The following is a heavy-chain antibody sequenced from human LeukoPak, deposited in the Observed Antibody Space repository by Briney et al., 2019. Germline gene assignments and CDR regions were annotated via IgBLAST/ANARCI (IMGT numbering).Heavy chain of an antibody. Sequence: PSETLSLTCTVSGGSISSYYWSWIRQPPGKGLEWIGYVYYSGSTNYNPSLKSRVTISVDTSKNQFSLKLSSVTAADTAVYYCARGMLRYYYDSSGYYSYFDYWGQGTLVTVSS. V-gene: IGHV4-59*01. CDR3: ARGMLRYYYDSSGYYSYFDY. D-gene: IGHD3-22*01. CDR1: GGSISSYY. J-gene: IGHJ4*02. CDR2: VYYSGST.